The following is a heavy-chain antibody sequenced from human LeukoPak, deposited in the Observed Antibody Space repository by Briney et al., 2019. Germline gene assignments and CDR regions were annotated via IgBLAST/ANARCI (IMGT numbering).Heavy chain of an antibody. D-gene: IGHD1-26*01. J-gene: IGHJ4*02. CDR3: ARHPSGSYYYFDY. CDR1: VGSISSYY. CDR2: IYYSGRT. V-gene: IGHV4-59*08. Sequence: SETLSLTCTVSVGSISSYYWSWVRQPPGKGLEWIGDIYYSGRTNYNPSPKSRVIISVDTTKNHCSLKLSSVTAADTAVYYCARHPSGSYYYFDYWGQGALVTVSS.